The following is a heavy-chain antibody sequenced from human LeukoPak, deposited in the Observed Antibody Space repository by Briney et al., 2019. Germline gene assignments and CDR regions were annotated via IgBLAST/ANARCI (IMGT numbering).Heavy chain of an antibody. CDR2: ISYDGSNK. D-gene: IGHD2-15*01. V-gene: IGHV3-30*18. J-gene: IGHJ1*01. Sequence: GRSLRLSCAASGFTFSSYGMHWVRQAPGKGLEWVAVISYDGSNKYYADSVKGRFTISRDNSKNTLYLQMNSLRAEDTAVYYCAKDPCGGGSCYSGYFQHWGQGTLVTVSS. CDR1: GFTFSSYG. CDR3: AKDPCGGGSCYSGYFQH.